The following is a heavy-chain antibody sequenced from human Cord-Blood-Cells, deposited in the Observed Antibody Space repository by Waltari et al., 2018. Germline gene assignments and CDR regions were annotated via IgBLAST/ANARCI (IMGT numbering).Heavy chain of an antibody. V-gene: IGHV4-31*03. D-gene: IGHD3-10*01. CDR2: IYYSGGT. J-gene: IGHJ4*02. CDR1: GGSISSGGYY. CDR3: AGDGAYYYGSGSYYNYFDY. Sequence: QVQLQESGPGLVKPSQTLSLTCTVSGGSISSGGYYWSWIRQHPGKGLEWIGYIYYSGGTYYNPSLKSRVTRSVDTSKNQFSLGLSAVTAADTAVYYCAGDGAYYYGSGSYYNYFDYLGQGTLVTVSS.